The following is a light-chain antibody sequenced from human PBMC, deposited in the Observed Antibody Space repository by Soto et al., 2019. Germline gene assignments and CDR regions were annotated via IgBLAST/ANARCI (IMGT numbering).Light chain of an antibody. CDR1: QGLIDY. V-gene: IGKV1-27*01. CDR2: AAS. CDR3: HKYDSAPQT. Sequence: DIQMTQSPSSLSASVGDTVTITCRASQGLIDYLAWFQQRPGKAPNLLIYAASTLQIRIPSRFIGSGAGTDITLTISSLQTEDAATYYCHKYDSAPQTFGPGTKVEIK. J-gene: IGKJ1*01.